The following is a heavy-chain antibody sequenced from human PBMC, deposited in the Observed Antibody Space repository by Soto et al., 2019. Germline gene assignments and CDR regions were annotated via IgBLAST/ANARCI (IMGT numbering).Heavy chain of an antibody. CDR3: ARELTIFGVVIYYYYGMDV. CDR1: GFTFSSYW. Sequence: GGSLRLSCAASGFTFSSYWMSWVRQAPGKGLEWVANIKQDGSEKYYVDSVKGRFTISRDNAKNSLYLQMNSLRAEDTAVYYCARELTIFGVVIYYYYGMDVWGQGTTVTVSS. V-gene: IGHV3-7*01. CDR2: IKQDGSEK. J-gene: IGHJ6*02. D-gene: IGHD3-3*01.